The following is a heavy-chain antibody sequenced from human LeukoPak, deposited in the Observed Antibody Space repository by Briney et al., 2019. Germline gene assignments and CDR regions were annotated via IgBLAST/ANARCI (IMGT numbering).Heavy chain of an antibody. D-gene: IGHD3-10*01. CDR2: ISGSGGST. Sequence: GGSLRLSCAASGFTFSSYAMSWVRQAPGKGLDWVSAISGSGGSTYYADSVKGRFTISRDNSKNTLYLQMNSLRAEDTAVYYCASPVQGVLYYFDYWGQGTLVTVSS. J-gene: IGHJ4*02. V-gene: IGHV3-23*01. CDR1: GFTFSSYA. CDR3: ASPVQGVLYYFDY.